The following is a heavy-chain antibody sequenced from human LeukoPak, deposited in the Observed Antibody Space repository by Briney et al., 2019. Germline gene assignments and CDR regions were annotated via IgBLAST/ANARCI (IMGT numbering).Heavy chain of an antibody. CDR2: IKQDGSEK. V-gene: IGHV3-7*01. CDR1: GFTFSSYW. D-gene: IGHD3-3*01. J-gene: IGHJ1*01. CDR3: AREASIFGVVTTYSQH. Sequence: GGSLRLSCAASGFTFSSYWMSWVRQAPGKGLEWVANIKQDGSEKYYVDSVKGRFTISRDNAKNSLYLQTNSLRAEDTAVYYCAREASIFGVVTTYSQHWGQGTLVTVSS.